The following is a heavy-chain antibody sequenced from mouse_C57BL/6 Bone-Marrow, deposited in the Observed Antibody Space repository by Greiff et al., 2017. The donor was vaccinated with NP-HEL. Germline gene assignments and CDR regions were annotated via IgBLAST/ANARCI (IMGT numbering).Heavy chain of an antibody. J-gene: IGHJ4*01. CDR3: ARARLRLYYAMDY. D-gene: IGHD2-2*01. Sequence: QVQLQQPGAELVMPGASVKLSCKASGYTFTSYWMHWVKQRPGQGLEWIGEIDPSDSYTNYNQKFKGKSTLTVDKSSSTAYMQLSSLTSEDSAVYYCARARLRLYYAMDYWGQGTSVTVSS. CDR1: GYTFTSYW. CDR2: IDPSDSYT. V-gene: IGHV1-69*01.